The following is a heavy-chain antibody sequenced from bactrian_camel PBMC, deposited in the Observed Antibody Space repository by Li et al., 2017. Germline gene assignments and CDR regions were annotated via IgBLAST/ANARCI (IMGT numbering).Heavy chain of an antibody. CDR2: INSGGGTT. V-gene: IGHV3S25*01. D-gene: IGHD7*01. J-gene: IGHJ6*01. Sequence: QLVESGGGLVQPGASLSLSCAASEFTFSNYWMYWVRQAPGKGLEWVSAINSGGGTTTYADSVKGRFTISRDNAKNTVYLQMNSLKPEDTAMYYCVAGGLGTCLSRRPTDFTYWGQGTQVTVS. CDR3: VAGGLGTCLSRRPTDFTY. CDR1: EFTFSNYW.